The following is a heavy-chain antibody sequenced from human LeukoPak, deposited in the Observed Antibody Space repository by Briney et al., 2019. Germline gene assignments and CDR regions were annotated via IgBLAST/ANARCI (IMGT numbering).Heavy chain of an antibody. D-gene: IGHD1-26*01. J-gene: IGHJ5*02. V-gene: IGHV3-11*01. CDR3: ARDNAVGDTAWWFDP. Sequence: GGSLRLSCAASGFTFDDYGMSWVRQAPGKGLEWVSSISSTGGTTYYADSVKGRFTISRDNAKNSLYLQMNSLRAEDTAVYYCARDNAVGDTAWWFDPWGQGTLVTVSS. CDR1: GFTFDDYG. CDR2: ISSTGGTT.